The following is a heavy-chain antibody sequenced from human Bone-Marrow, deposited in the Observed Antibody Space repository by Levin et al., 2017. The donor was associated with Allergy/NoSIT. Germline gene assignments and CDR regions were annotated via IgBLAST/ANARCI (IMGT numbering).Heavy chain of an antibody. CDR3: ARDVLVTAISAFYYYGMDV. CDR1: GFSFSSHT. J-gene: IGHJ6*02. Sequence: AGGSLRLSCEASGFSFSSHTMNWVRQTPGRGLEWVASLSGKSDYIYYAESVKGRFTISRDNARNSLYLQMDSLRAEDTAVYYCARDVLVTAISAFYYYGMDVWGHGTTVTVSS. CDR2: LSGKSDYI. D-gene: IGHD2-21*02. V-gene: IGHV3-21*06.